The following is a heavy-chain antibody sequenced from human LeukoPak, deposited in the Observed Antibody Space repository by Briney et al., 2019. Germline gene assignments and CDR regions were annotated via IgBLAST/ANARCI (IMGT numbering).Heavy chain of an antibody. J-gene: IGHJ5*02. V-gene: IGHV4-61*01. CDR3: ARGLLTLYDFWSGYSQNWFDP. CDR2: IYYSGST. CDR1: GGSVSSGSYY. Sequence: PSETLSLTCTVSGGSVSSGSYYWNWIRQPPGKGLEWIGYIYYSGSTNYNPSLKSRVTISVDTSKNQFSLKLSSVTAADTAVYYCARGLLTLYDFWSGYSQNWFDPWGQGTLVTVSS. D-gene: IGHD3-3*01.